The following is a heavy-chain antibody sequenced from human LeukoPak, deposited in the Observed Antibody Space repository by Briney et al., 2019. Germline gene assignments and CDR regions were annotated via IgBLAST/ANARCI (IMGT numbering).Heavy chain of an antibody. CDR3: ARISRDGYNCCY. J-gene: IGHJ4*02. CDR1: GGTFSSYT. V-gene: IGHV1-69*02. Sequence: AVKASCKASGGTFSSYTISLVRQAPGQGLEWMGRIIPILGIANYAQRFQGGVTITADKSTSTAYMELSSLRSEDTAVYYRARISRDGYNCCYWGQGTLVTVSS. CDR2: IIPILGIA. D-gene: IGHD5-24*01.